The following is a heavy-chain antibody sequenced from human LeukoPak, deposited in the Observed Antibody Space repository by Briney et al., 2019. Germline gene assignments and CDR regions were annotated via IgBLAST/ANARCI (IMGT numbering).Heavy chain of an antibody. D-gene: IGHD6-19*01. CDR3: ARVDSSGWYGVSFFDY. V-gene: IGHV3-7*01. Sequence: GGSLRLSCAASGFTFSSYWMSWVRQAPGKGLEWVANIKQDGSEKYYVDSVKGRFTISRDNAKNSLYLQMNSLRAEDTAVYYCARVDSSGWYGVSFFDYWGQGTLVTVSS. CDR1: GFTFSSYW. CDR2: IKQDGSEK. J-gene: IGHJ4*02.